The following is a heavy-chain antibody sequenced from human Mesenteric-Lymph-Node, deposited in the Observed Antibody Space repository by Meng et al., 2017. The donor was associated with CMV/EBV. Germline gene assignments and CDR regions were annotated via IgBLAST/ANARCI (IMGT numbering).Heavy chain of an antibody. D-gene: IGHD3-3*02. CDR3: AREGIRGDY. CDR2: ISSSGSSQ. CDR1: GFTFSSYS. V-gene: IGHV3-48*04. Sequence: GGSLRLSCAASGFTFSSYSMNWVRQAPGKGLEWVSYISSSGSSQYYADSVKGRFTISRDNAKNSLYLQMNSLRAEDTAVYYCAREGIRGDYWGQGTLVTVSS. J-gene: IGHJ4*02.